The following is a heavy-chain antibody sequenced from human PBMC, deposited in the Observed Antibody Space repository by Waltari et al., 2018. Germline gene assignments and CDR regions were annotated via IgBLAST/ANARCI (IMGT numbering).Heavy chain of an antibody. Sequence: QLQLQESGPGLVRPSGTLSLTCAVSGDSMTTTDCWTWVRQSPQKGLEWIGPIRGDGRPNYIPSFANRVTVSSDTSNTLVSLRMTSTTAADTAVYYCARDRGRGLYLDTWGPGTQVTVSP. D-gene: IGHD2-15*01. V-gene: IGHV4-4*02. CDR3: ARDRGRGLYLDT. CDR2: IRGDGRP. CDR1: GDSMTTTDC. J-gene: IGHJ5*02.